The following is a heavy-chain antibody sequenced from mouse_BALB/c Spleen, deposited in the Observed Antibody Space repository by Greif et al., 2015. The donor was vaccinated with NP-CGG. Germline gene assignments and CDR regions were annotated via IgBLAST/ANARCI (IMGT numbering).Heavy chain of an antibody. CDR3: ASYDGYCPAWFAY. CDR2: ILPGSGST. CDR1: GYTFSSYW. Sequence: QVQLQQSGAELMKPGASVKISCKATGYTFSSYWIEWVKQRPGHGLEWIGEILPGSGSTNYDEKFKGKATFTADTSSNTAYMQLSSLTSEDSAVYYCASYDGYCPAWFAYWGQGTLVTVSA. V-gene: IGHV1-9*01. D-gene: IGHD2-3*01. J-gene: IGHJ3*01.